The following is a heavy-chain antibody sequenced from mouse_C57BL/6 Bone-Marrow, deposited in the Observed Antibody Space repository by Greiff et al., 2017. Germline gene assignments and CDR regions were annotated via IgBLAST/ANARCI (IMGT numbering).Heavy chain of an antibody. D-gene: IGHD2-5*01. Sequence: EVQLQQSGPELVKPGASVKIPCKASGYTFTDYNMDWVRQSHGKSLEWIGDLNPNKGGTIYNQKFKGKGTLTVDKSSSTAYLELRMLTSEDTAVYYCSRTYSNVYYDMDYWGKGTSVTVAS. CDR1: GYTFTDYN. CDR3: SRTYSNVYYDMDY. CDR2: LNPNKGGT. V-gene: IGHV1-18*01. J-gene: IGHJ4*01.